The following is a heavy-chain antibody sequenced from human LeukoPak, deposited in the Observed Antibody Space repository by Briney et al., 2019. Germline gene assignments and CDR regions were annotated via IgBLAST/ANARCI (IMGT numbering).Heavy chain of an antibody. CDR1: GFTFSSYW. V-gene: IGHV3-74*01. CDR2: LNSDGSST. CDR3: ATGGKSLYSYYGMDV. Sequence: GGSLRLSCTASGFTFSSYWMHWVRQAPGKGLVWVSRLNSDGSSTSYADSVKDRFTISRDNAKNTLYLQMNSLSADDTAVYSCATGGKSLYSYYGMDVWPQDTTVTVSS. D-gene: IGHD4-23*01. J-gene: IGHJ6*02.